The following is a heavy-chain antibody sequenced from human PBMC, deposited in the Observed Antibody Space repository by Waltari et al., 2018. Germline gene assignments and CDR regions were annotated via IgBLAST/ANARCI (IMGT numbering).Heavy chain of an antibody. V-gene: IGHV4-34*01. CDR2: ITHTGDS. CDR3: GRAPATSWFGYSVY. J-gene: IGHJ4*02. D-gene: IGHD2-2*01. CDR1: GASFGGFS. Sequence: QVQLQQWGAGLLKPSETLSLTCGESGASFGGFSWSWIRQAPGKGLAWIGDITHTGDSNIMPSLKRRLTISVDTSKRQFSLELTSVTPADTAVYYCGRAPATSWFGYSVYWGQGTVVTVSS.